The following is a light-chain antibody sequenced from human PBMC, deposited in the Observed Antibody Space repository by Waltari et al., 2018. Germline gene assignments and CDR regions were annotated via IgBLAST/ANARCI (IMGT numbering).Light chain of an antibody. V-gene: IGLV3-10*01. Sequence: SSELTQPPSVSVSPGQTARITCSGDALPTKYASWFQQKSSQAPVLVIYEDVTRPSGIPERFSGSSSGTVATLTISGAQVEDEADYYCYSLNSLGNRYVFGTGTKFTVL. CDR2: EDV. CDR1: ALPTKY. CDR3: YSLNSLGNRYV. J-gene: IGLJ1*01.